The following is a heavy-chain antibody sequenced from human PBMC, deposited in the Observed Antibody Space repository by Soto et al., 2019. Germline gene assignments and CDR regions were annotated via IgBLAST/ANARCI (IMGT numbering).Heavy chain of an antibody. CDR2: IKSDGSST. V-gene: IGHV3-74*01. D-gene: IGHD3-10*01. J-gene: IGHJ4*02. CDR1: GFTFSSYW. CDR3: VREFGKGDY. Sequence: GGSLRLSCAASGFTFSSYWMHWVRQAPGKGLVWVSRIKSDGSSTNYADSVKGRFAVSRDNAKNTLFLQMNSLRDEDTAVYYCVREFGKGDYWGQGTLVTVSS.